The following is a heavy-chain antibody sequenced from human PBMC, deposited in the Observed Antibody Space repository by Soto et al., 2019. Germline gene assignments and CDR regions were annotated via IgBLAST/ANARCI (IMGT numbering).Heavy chain of an antibody. Sequence: ASVKVSCKVSGYTLTELSMHWVRQAPGKGLEWMGGFDPEDGETIYAQKIQGRVTMTEDTSTDTAYMELSSLRSEDTAVYYCATDSKTRPHDAFDIWGQGTMVT. CDR1: GYTLTELS. V-gene: IGHV1-24*01. CDR2: FDPEDGET. CDR3: ATDSKTRPHDAFDI. J-gene: IGHJ3*02. D-gene: IGHD6-6*01.